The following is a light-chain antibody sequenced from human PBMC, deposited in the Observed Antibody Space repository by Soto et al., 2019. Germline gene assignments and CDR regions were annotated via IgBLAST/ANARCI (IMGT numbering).Light chain of an antibody. CDR3: LQRSNWGT. V-gene: IGKV3-11*01. Sequence: EIVLTQSPATLSLSPGERATLSCRASQSVSSYLAWYQQKPGQAPRLLIYDASNRATGIPARFSGSGSGTDFTLTISSLEPEDFAVYYCLQRSNWGTFGQGTKVEIK. J-gene: IGKJ1*01. CDR2: DAS. CDR1: QSVSSY.